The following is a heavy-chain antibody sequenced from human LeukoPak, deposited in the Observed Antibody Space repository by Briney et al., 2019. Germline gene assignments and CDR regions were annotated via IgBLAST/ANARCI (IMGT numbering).Heavy chain of an antibody. V-gene: IGHV4-59*01. CDR3: ARAVGTYTNYYYYYMDV. CDR2: IYYSGST. D-gene: IGHD3-10*01. Sequence: KTSETLSLTCTVSGASISSYYWRWIRQPPGKGLEWIGYIYYSGSTNYNPSLKSRVTISVDTSKNQFSLKLSSVTAADTAVYYCARAVGTYTNYYYYYMDVWGKGTTVTVSS. J-gene: IGHJ6*03. CDR1: GASISSYY.